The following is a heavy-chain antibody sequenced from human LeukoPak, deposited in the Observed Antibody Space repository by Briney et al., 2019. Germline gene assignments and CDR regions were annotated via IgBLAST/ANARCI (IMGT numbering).Heavy chain of an antibody. CDR1: GGSTSSSSYY. J-gene: IGHJ3*02. CDR3: ARSWNFGRAVEAFDI. CDR2: KHRGGST. D-gene: IGHD1-1*01. V-gene: IGHV4-39*07. Sequence: SETLSLTCSVSGGSTSSSSYYWGWIRQPPGKGLEWIGSKHRGGSTYYNPSVESRVTISIDTSMNQFSLRLSSVTAADTTDTAVYYCARSWNFGRAVEAFDIWGQGIMVTVSS.